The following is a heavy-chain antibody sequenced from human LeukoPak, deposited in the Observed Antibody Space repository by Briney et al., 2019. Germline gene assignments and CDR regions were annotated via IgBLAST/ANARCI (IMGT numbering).Heavy chain of an antibody. CDR3: ARGIRGRRTFDY. J-gene: IGHJ4*02. D-gene: IGHD3-16*01. Sequence: GASVKVSCKASGDTFTSYDINWVRQATGQGLEWMGWMNPNSGNTGYAQKFQGRVTMTRNTSISTAYMELSSLRSEDTAVYYCARGIRGRRTFDYWGQGTLVTVSS. CDR2: MNPNSGNT. V-gene: IGHV1-8*01. CDR1: GDTFTSYD.